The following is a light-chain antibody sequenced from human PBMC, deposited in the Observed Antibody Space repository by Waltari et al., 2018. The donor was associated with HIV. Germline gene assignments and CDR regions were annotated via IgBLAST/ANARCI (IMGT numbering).Light chain of an antibody. CDR1: SSSIGSNY. CDR3: AAWDDSLSGYV. CDR2: RNN. V-gene: IGLV1-47*01. J-gene: IGLJ1*01. Sequence: QSVLTQPPSASGTPGQRDTLSCSGSSSSIGSNYVYWYQQLPGTAPKLLIYRNNQRPSGVPDRFSGSKSGTSASLAISGLRSEDEADYYCAAWDDSLSGYVFGTGTKVTVL.